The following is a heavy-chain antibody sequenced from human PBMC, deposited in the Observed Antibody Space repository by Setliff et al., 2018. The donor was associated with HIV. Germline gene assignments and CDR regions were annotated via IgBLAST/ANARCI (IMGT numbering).Heavy chain of an antibody. CDR2: IYSSGST. Sequence: AETLSLTCNVSGDSISSHSYFWTWIRQPAGKGLEWIGRIYSSGSTNYNPSLKSRVTISIDPSKNQFSLKLNSVTAADTAVYYCARNPCSGGSCPDAFDIWGQGTMVTVSS. J-gene: IGHJ3*02. CDR1: GDSISSHSYF. V-gene: IGHV4-61*10. CDR3: ARNPCSGGSCPDAFDI. D-gene: IGHD2-15*01.